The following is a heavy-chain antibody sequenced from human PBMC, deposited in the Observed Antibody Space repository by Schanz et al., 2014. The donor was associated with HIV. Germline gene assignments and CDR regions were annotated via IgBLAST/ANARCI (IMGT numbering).Heavy chain of an antibody. CDR2: ISYDGSNK. V-gene: IGHV3-30*18. Sequence: QVEEGEGGGGEVQPGRARRREGGEGGITFRNYGMHWVRQAPGKGLGWVTVISYDGSNKYYTDSVKGRFTISRDNSKNTVDLQLNSLRPEDTAVYYCAQASESIFGVFPLDYWGQGTLVTVSS. CDR1: GITFRNYG. D-gene: IGHD3-3*01. J-gene: IGHJ4*02. CDR3: AQASESIFGVFPLDY.